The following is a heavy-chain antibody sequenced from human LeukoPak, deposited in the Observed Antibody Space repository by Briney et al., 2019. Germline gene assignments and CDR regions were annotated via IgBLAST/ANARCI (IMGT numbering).Heavy chain of an antibody. CDR1: GFTFSSYW. CDR3: AREDSYYYYYGMDV. Sequence: PGGSLRLSCAASGFTFSSYWMHWVRQAPGKGLVWVSRINSDGSSTSYADSVKGRFTISRDNAKNTLYLQMNSLRAEDTAVYYCAREDSYYYYYGMDVWGQGTTATVSS. V-gene: IGHV3-74*01. D-gene: IGHD2-15*01. J-gene: IGHJ6*02. CDR2: INSDGSST.